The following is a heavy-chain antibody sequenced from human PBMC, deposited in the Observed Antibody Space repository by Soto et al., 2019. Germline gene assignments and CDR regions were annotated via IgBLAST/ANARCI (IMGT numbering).Heavy chain of an antibody. V-gene: IGHV4-39*01. CDR1: GSSISSDSSY. CDR3: ARQTEYSSATGRAAPLYGLDV. J-gene: IGHJ6*02. Sequence: TSETLSLTCTVSGSSISSDSSYWDWIRQPPGKGLEWIGNIYYSGTTYYNPSLKSRVTMSVDTSKNQFSLKLSSVTAADTAVYYCARQTEYSSATGRAAPLYGLDVWGQGTTVTVSS. CDR2: IYYSGTT. D-gene: IGHD3-10*01.